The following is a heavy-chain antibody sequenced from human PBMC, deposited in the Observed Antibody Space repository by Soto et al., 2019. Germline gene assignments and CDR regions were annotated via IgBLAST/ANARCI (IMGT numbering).Heavy chain of an antibody. J-gene: IGHJ3*02. CDR2: IYYSGSA. CDR1: GGSISSGGYY. CDR3: ARGSRMAPIKGAFDI. Sequence: QVQLQESGPGLVKPSQTLSLTCTVSGGSISSGGYYWSWIRQHPGKGLEWIGYIYYSGSAYYNPSLKSRVTISVDTAKNQFSRKLSSVTAADTAVYYCARGSRMAPIKGAFDIWGQGTMVTVSS. D-gene: IGHD5-12*01. V-gene: IGHV4-31*03.